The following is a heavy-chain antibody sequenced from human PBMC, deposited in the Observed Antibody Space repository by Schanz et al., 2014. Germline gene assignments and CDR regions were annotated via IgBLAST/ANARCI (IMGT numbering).Heavy chain of an antibody. D-gene: IGHD1-7*01. V-gene: IGHV3-30*04. Sequence: QVQLVESGGGVVQPGGSLRLSCSASGFAFSSYAMHWVRQAPGKGLEWVALISYDGNNKYYADSVKGRFTISRDNSKNTRYLRMISLRAEDTAVYYCAKELRPGTERPRGNFDYWGQGTLVTVSS. CDR1: GFAFSSYA. CDR3: AKELRPGTERPRGNFDY. CDR2: ISYDGNNK. J-gene: IGHJ4*02.